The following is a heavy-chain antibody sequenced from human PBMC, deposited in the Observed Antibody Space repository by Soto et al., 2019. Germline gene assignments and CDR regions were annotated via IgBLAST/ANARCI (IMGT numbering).Heavy chain of an antibody. CDR3: SRKRVHYDYRGCLGY. D-gene: IGHD3-16*01. Sequence: SVDYDCRWISQTQGKGLEWIGYICSRGNTNYNPSLKSRVTISVDMATNQFSLTLSSVTAADTAVYFFSRKRVHYDYRGCLGYCGQGTLVTVSS. CDR1: SVDYD. J-gene: IGHJ4*02. CDR2: ICSRGNT. V-gene: IGHV4-61*08.